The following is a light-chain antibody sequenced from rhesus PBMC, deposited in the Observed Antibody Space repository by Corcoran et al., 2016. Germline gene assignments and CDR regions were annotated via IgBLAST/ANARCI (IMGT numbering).Light chain of an antibody. V-gene: IGKV1-66*01. CDR3: QQYNESPYS. J-gene: IGKJ2*01. CDR2: SAS. Sequence: DIQMTQFPSSLSAPVGDRVTITCRASQDIHTSLSWYQQKPGKAPKPLIYSASSFEPGVTSRCSGRKSGADYSLTISSLQPEVFATYYCQQYNESPYSFGQGTKVEIK. CDR1: QDIHTS.